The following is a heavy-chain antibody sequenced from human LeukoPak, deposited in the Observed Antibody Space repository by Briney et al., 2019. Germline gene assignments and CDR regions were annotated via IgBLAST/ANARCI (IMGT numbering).Heavy chain of an antibody. Sequence: PSETLSLTCTVSGDSISSGDYYWSWIRQPAGKGLEWIGRIYTSGSTNYNPSLKSRVTMSVDTSKKQFSLKLSSVTAADTAVYYCARTPIYYYDNSGYYNWGQGTLVTVSS. V-gene: IGHV4-61*02. CDR1: GDSISSGDYY. J-gene: IGHJ4*02. CDR2: IYTSGST. D-gene: IGHD3-22*01. CDR3: ARTPIYYYDNSGYYN.